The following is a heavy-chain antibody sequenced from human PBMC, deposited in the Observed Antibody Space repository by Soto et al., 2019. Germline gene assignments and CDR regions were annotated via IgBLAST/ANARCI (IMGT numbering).Heavy chain of an antibody. CDR1: GFTFDDYA. V-gene: IGHV3-9*01. CDR3: AKDQYSSGWYGAFDI. J-gene: IGHJ3*02. D-gene: IGHD6-19*01. Sequence: EVQLVESGGGLVQPGRSLRLSCAASGFTFDDYAMHWVRQAPGKGLEWVSGISWNSVSIGYADSVNGRFTISRDNAKNAMYLQMNSLRADDTALYYCAKDQYSSGWYGAFDIWGQGTMVTDSS. CDR2: ISWNSVSI.